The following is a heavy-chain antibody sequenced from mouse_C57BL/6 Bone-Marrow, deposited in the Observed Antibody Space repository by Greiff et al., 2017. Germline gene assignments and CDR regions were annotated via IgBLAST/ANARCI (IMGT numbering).Heavy chain of an antibody. CDR1: GFTFSDFY. CDR2: SRNKANDYTT. Sequence: EVNLVESGGGLVQSGRSLRLSCATSGFTFSDFYMEWVRQAPGKGLEWIAASRNKANDYTTEYSASVKGRFIVSRDTSQSILYLQMNALRAEDTAIYYCARDATTGDFDYWGQGTTLTVSS. CDR3: ARDATTGDFDY. J-gene: IGHJ2*01. V-gene: IGHV7-1*01.